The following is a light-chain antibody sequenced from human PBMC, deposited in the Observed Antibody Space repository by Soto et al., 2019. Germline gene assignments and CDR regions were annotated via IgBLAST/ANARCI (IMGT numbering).Light chain of an antibody. V-gene: IGKV3-20*01. J-gene: IGKJ1*01. Sequence: EIVLTQSPGTLSLSAGERATLSCRASQSVNSNYFAWYQQKTGQAPRLLIYAASSRATGIPDRFSGSGSGTDFTLTINRLEPEDFAVYYCQQFGNSPQTFGQGTKVEIK. CDR2: AAS. CDR3: QQFGNSPQT. CDR1: QSVNSNY.